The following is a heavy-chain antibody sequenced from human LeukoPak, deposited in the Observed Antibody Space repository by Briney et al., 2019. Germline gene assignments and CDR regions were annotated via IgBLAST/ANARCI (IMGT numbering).Heavy chain of an antibody. V-gene: IGHV3-9*01. Sequence: GGSLRLSCAASGFTFDDYAMHWVRQAPGKGLEWVSGISWSSGSIGYADSVKSRFTISRDNAKNSLYLQMNSLRAEDTALYYCAKDNGYDILTGYYDYWGQGTLVTVSS. CDR1: GFTFDDYA. CDR2: ISWSSGSI. J-gene: IGHJ4*02. CDR3: AKDNGYDILTGYYDY. D-gene: IGHD3-9*01.